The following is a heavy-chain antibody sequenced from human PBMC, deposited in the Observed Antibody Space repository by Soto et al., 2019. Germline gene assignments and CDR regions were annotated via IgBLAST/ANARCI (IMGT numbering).Heavy chain of an antibody. CDR1: GFTFSSYS. J-gene: IGHJ4*02. V-gene: IGHV3-21*01. CDR2: ISSSSSYI. CDR3: ARTYCSGGSCQGVFGY. D-gene: IGHD2-15*01. Sequence: GGSLRLSCAASGFTFSSYSMNWVRQAPGKGLEWVSSISSSSSYIYYADSVKGRFTISRDNAKNSLYLQMNSLRAEDTAVYYCARTYCSGGSCQGVFGYWGQGTLVTVSS.